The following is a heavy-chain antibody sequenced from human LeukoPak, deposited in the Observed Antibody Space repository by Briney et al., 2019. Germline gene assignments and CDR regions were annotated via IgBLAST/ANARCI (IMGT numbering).Heavy chain of an antibody. V-gene: IGHV1-18*01. CDR3: ARERPSSYYFDY. Sequence: GASVKVSCKASGYTFSRYGISWVRQAPGQGLEWMGWISGYNGNTKSAQMVQGRVTMTTDTSTSTAYMELRSLRSEDTAVYFCARERPSSYYFDYWGQGTLVTVSS. CDR1: GYTFSRYG. CDR2: ISGYNGNT. J-gene: IGHJ4*02.